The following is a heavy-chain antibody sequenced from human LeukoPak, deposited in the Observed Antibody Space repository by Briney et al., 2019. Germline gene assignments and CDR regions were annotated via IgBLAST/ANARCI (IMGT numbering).Heavy chain of an antibody. J-gene: IGHJ4*02. V-gene: IGHV4-59*01. D-gene: IGHD2-21*02. CDR1: GGSISNYY. CDR3: ARGDRDHDY. Sequence: SETLSLTCTVSGGSISNYYWSWIRQPPAKGLEWIGYIYYSGSTNYNPSLKSRVTISVDTSKNQFSLKLSSVTAADTAVYYCARGDRDHDYWGQGTLVTVSS. CDR2: IYYSGST.